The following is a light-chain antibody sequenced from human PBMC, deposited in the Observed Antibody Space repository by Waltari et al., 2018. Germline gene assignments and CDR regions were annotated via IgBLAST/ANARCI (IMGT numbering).Light chain of an antibody. CDR2: EVT. V-gene: IGLV2-23*02. J-gene: IGLJ2*01. CDR1: SSDVGNYNL. CDR3: CSYAGSRIVV. Sequence: QSALTQPASVSGSPGQSPAIACLGTSSDVGNYNLVSWYQHHPGKVPKLMMYEVTKRPSCISNRFSGSKSGNTASLTISGRQAEDEGDYYFCSYAGSRIVVFCGGTKMTVL.